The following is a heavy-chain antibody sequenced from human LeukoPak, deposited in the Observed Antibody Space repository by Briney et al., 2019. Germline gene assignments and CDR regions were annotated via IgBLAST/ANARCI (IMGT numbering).Heavy chain of an antibody. V-gene: IGHV3-30*02. CDR3: ARDFDDVNGDYYYIPDF. CDR1: GFKLSRNG. J-gene: IGHJ4*02. Sequence: GGSLRLSCAASGFKLSRNGMHWVRQAPGKGLEWVAFIRYDATKKFYGDFVRGRFTISRDDSKNTLYLQMNNLRHEDTAVYFCARDFDDVNGDYYYIPDFWGQGVLVTVSS. CDR2: IRYDATKK. D-gene: IGHD3-22*01.